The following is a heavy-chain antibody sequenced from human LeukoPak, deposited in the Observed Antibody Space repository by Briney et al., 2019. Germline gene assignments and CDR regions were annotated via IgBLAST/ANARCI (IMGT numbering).Heavy chain of an antibody. CDR3: ARSPTYCSGGSCYLSYFDY. CDR2: ISYDGSNK. CDR1: GFTFSSYA. J-gene: IGHJ4*02. Sequence: PGGSLRLFCAASGFTFSSYAMHWVRQAPGKGLEWVAVISYDGSNKYYADSVKDRFTISRDNSKNTLYLQMNSLRAEDTAVYYCARSPTYCSGGSCYLSYFDYWGQGTLVTVSS. D-gene: IGHD2-15*01. V-gene: IGHV3-30-3*01.